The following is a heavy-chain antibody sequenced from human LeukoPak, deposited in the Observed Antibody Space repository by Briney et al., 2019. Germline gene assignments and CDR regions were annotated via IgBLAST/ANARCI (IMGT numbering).Heavy chain of an antibody. J-gene: IGHJ4*02. Sequence: GGSLRLSCVASGVTFSRYAINWVRQAPGKGLEWVSAISATGRRTDYAGSVKGRFSISRDNSKNTLYLQMHSLRAEDTAVYYCAIDLRGGYNYGHGDYWGQGTLVTVSS. CDR2: ISATGRRT. CDR1: GVTFSRYA. CDR3: AIDLRGGYNYGHGDY. D-gene: IGHD5-18*01. V-gene: IGHV3-23*01.